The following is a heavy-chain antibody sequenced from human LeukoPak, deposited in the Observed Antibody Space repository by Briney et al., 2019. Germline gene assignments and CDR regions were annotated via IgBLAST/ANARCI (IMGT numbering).Heavy chain of an antibody. Sequence: HPGGSLRLSCAASGFIVSNNYMSWVRQAPGKGLEWVSAIYGGDSRDYADSVKGRFTISRDNSKNTLYLQMNSLRTEDTAVYYCATLYGGLRADGYWGQGTLVTVSS. J-gene: IGHJ4*02. CDR1: GFIVSNNY. CDR2: IYGGDSR. CDR3: ATLYGGLRADGY. D-gene: IGHD4-23*01. V-gene: IGHV3-53*01.